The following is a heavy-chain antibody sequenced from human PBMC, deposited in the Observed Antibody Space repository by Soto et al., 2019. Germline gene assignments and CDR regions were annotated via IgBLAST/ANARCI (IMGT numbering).Heavy chain of an antibody. V-gene: IGHV5-51*01. CDR3: AKTYSGDSNDAFDI. J-gene: IGHJ3*02. CDR1: RYRFTNFW. CDR2: IYPGDSDT. Sequence: PGESLKISCTGSRYRFTNFWIGWVRQMPGKGLEWMGIIYPGDSDTTYGPSFEGQVTFSADGSTSTAYLEWSSLRASDTAMYYCAKTYSGDSNDAFDIWGQGTLVTVSS. D-gene: IGHD1-26*01.